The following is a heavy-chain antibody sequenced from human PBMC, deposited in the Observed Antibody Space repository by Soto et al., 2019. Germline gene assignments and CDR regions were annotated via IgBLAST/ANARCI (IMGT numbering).Heavy chain of an antibody. CDR3: AKGWEGPYYYYGMDV. Sequence: EVQLLESGGGLVQPGGSLRLSCAASGFTFSSYAMSWVRQAPGKGLEWVSAISGSGGSTYYADSVKGRLTISRDNSKNTLYLQMNSLRAEDTAVYYCAKGWEGPYYYYGMDVWGQGTTVTVSS. CDR1: GFTFSSYA. J-gene: IGHJ6*02. D-gene: IGHD1-26*01. CDR2: ISGSGGST. V-gene: IGHV3-23*01.